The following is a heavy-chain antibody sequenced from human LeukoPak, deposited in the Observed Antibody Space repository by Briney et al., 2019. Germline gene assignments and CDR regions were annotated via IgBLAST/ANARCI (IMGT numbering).Heavy chain of an antibody. CDR3: AAGTAADF. V-gene: IGHV3-11*03. CDR2: ISSSSSYT. D-gene: IGHD6-13*01. CDR1: GTPFSDYY. J-gene: IGHJ4*02. Sequence: PGGSLRLSCVVSGTPFSDYYMNWIRQAPGKGLEWISYISSSSSYTDYADSVKGRFTISRDNAKSALYLQMNSLGLEDTAVYYCAAGTAADFWGQGTLVTVSS.